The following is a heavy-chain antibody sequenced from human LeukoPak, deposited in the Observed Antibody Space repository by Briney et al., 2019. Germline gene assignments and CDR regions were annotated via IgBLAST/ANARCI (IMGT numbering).Heavy chain of an antibody. Sequence: SQTLSLTCAISGDSVSGNSAAWNWIRQSPSRGLEWLGRTYYRSKWYNDYAVSVKSRITINPDTSKNQFSLKLSSVTAADTAVYYCALIPRGIAVPGTDLWGQGTLVTVSS. CDR2: TYYRSKWYN. CDR1: GDSVSGNSAA. D-gene: IGHD6-19*01. J-gene: IGHJ5*02. V-gene: IGHV6-1*01. CDR3: ALIPRGIAVPGTDL.